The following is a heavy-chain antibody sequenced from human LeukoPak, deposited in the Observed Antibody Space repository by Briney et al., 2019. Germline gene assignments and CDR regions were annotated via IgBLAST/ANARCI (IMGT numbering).Heavy chain of an antibody. V-gene: IGHV1-3*01. J-gene: IGHJ4*02. CDR3: ARDALVLLWFGESYYFDY. CDR1: GYTFTSYA. CDR2: INAGNGNT. Sequence: ASVKVSCKASGYTFTSYAMHWVRQAPGQRLEWMGWINAGNGNTKYSQKFQGRVTITRDTSASTAYMELSSLRSEDTAVYYCARDALVLLWFGESYYFDYWGQGTLVTVSS. D-gene: IGHD3-10*01.